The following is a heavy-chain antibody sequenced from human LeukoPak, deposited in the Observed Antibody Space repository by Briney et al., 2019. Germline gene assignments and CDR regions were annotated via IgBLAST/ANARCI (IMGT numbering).Heavy chain of an antibody. CDR3: ARDMSGYNYGADY. CDR2: IGTAGDT. J-gene: IGHJ4*02. V-gene: IGHV3-13*01. CDR1: GFTFSSYD. Sequence: GGSLRLSCAASGFTFSSYDMHWVRQATGKGLEWVSAIGTAGDTYYPGSVKGRFTISRDNSKNTLYLQMNSLRAEDTAVYYCARDMSGYNYGADYWGQGTLVTVSS. D-gene: IGHD5-18*01.